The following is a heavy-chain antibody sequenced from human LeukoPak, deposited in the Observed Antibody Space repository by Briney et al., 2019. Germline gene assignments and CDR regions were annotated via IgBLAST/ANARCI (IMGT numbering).Heavy chain of an antibody. J-gene: IGHJ6*02. V-gene: IGHV1-18*04. Sequence: ASVKVSCKASGYTFTSYGISWVRQAPGQGLEWMGWVSAYDGSTNYAQKIRGRVTMTTDASKNTVYMELRSLRFDDTAVYYCARGGRDGMDVWGQGTTVTVSS. D-gene: IGHD3-10*01. CDR3: ARGGRDGMDV. CDR2: VSAYDGST. CDR1: GYTFTSYG.